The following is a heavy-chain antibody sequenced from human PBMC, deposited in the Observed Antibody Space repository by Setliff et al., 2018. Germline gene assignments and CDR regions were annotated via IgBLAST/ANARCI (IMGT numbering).Heavy chain of an antibody. CDR1: GFTFSDHY. D-gene: IGHD5-18*01. CDR2: LNGDGSTS. V-gene: IGHV3-74*01. Sequence: GGSLRLSCAASGFTFSDHYMDWVRQAPGKGLEWVSRLNGDGSTSTYADSVKGRFTVSRDNAKNTLYLQMNSLRAEDSAVYYCARGYSAGYRIDYWGQGTLVTVS. J-gene: IGHJ4*02. CDR3: ARGYSAGYRIDY.